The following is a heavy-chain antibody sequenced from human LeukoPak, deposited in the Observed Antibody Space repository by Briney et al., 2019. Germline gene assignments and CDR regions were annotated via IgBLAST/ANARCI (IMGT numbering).Heavy chain of an antibody. V-gene: IGHV4-39*01. J-gene: IGHJ4*02. CDR3: ARQNSSGLDS. D-gene: IGHD3-22*01. Sequence: SETLSLTCTVSGGSISGSTDHWGWIRQPPGKGLEWIGIVYPSGATYHNPSLKSRVTISVDTSKNQFSLRLRSVTATDTAVYFCARQNSSGLDSWGQGTLVTVSS. CDR1: GGSISGSTDH. CDR2: VYPSGAT.